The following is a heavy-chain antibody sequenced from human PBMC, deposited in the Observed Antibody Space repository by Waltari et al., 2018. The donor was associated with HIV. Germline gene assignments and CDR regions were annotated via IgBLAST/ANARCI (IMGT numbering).Heavy chain of an antibody. J-gene: IGHJ6*02. V-gene: IGHV1-2*04. D-gene: IGHD3-22*01. CDR2: INPNSGGT. Sequence: QVQLVQSGAEVKKHGAAVKVSCKASGCTLPGPYMHRLRRAHGQGLEWMGWINPNSGGTKHAQKFQGWVTMTRDTSISTAYMELSRLRSDDTAVYYCARDGYDSTHDYGMDVWGQGTTVTVSS. CDR3: ARDGYDSTHDYGMDV. CDR1: GCTLPGPY.